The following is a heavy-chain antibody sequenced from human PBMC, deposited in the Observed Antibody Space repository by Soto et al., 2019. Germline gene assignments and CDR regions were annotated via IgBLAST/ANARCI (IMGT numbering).Heavy chain of an antibody. CDR2: FDPEDGET. V-gene: IGHV1-24*01. J-gene: IGHJ3*02. CDR3: ATLTYYYDSSGYRSIAFDI. Sequence: GASVKVSCKVSGYTLTELSMHWVRQAPGKGLEWMGGFDPEDGETIYAQKFQGRVTMTEDTSTGTAYMELSSLRSEDTAVYYCATLTYYYDSSGYRSIAFDIWGQGTMVTVSS. CDR1: GYTLTELS. D-gene: IGHD3-22*01.